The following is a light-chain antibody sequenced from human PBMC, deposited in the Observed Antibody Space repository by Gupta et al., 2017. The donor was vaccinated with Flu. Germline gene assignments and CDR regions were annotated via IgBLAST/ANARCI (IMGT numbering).Light chain of an antibody. CDR1: QSVSSY. Sequence: EIVLTRSQAPLPLSQGERATLSCRASQSVSSYLVSYQQKPGQAPTLLIYDASNSAPGIPARFSGSGSGTDVTLTISSIEPEDFAVYYCQQRSNWPLITFGQGTRLEIK. J-gene: IGKJ5*01. CDR3: QQRSNWPLIT. CDR2: DAS. V-gene: IGKV3-11*01.